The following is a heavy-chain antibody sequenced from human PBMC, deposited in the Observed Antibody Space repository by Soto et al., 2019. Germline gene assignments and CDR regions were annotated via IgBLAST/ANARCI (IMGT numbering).Heavy chain of an antibody. CDR2: IIPILGIA. J-gene: IGHJ6*02. Sequence: GASVKVSCKASGGTFSSYTISWARQAPGQGLEWMGRIIPILGIANYAQKFQGRVTITADKSTSTAYMELSSLRSEDTAVYYCATYGGGDILTGYIAAWGMDVWGQGTTVTVSS. CDR3: ATYGGGDILTGYIAAWGMDV. CDR1: GGTFSSYT. V-gene: IGHV1-69*02. D-gene: IGHD3-9*01.